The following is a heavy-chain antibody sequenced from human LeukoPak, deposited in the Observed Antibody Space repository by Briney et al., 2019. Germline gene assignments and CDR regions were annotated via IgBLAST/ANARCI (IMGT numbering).Heavy chain of an antibody. CDR2: IIYSGNT. Sequence: GSLRLSCAVSGFSFDSHAMAWVRQGPGKGLEWVGTIIYSGNTYYNASLKSRVTIVIDTSKNQISLRLTSVTATDTAMYYCARQTGSGLFTLPGGQGTLVTVSS. CDR1: GFSFDSHA. V-gene: IGHV4-39*01. CDR3: ARQTGSGLFTLP. J-gene: IGHJ4*02. D-gene: IGHD3/OR15-3a*01.